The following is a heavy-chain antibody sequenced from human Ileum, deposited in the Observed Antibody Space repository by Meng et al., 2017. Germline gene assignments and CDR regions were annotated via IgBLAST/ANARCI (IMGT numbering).Heavy chain of an antibody. Sequence: SETLSLTCTVSGGSISSGSYYWSWIRQPAGKGLEWIGRIYTSGSTNYNPSLKSRVTISVDTSKNQFSLKLSSVTAADTAVYYCLRERYYSGMDVWGQGTTVTVSS. V-gene: IGHV4-61*02. CDR1: GGSISSGSYY. J-gene: IGHJ6*02. CDR2: IYTSGST. CDR3: LRERYYSGMDV.